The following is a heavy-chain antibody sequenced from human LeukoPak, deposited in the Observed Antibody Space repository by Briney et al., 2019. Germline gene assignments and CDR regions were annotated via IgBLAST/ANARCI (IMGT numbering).Heavy chain of an antibody. D-gene: IGHD1/OR15-1a*01. V-gene: IGHV3-7*01. CDR1: GFTLDDYW. Sequence: GGSLRLSCAGSGFTLDDYWMTWVRQAPGKGLEWVANIKKDESEKYYVDSVKGRFTISRDNSKKSLYLQMNSLRAEDTAVYYCGRARRLLGTYVPGCVDLWGQGDLVTVSS. J-gene: IGHJ5*02. CDR2: IKKDESEK. CDR3: GRARRLLGTYVPGCVDL.